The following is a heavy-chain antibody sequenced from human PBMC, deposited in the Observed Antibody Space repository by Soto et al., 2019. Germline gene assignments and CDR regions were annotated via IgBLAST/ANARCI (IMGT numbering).Heavy chain of an antibody. CDR3: ARDNRQWMVND. CDR1: GYTFTSYG. V-gene: IGHV1-18*01. D-gene: IGHD6-19*01. CDR2: ISTYNGNT. Sequence: QVQLVQSGAEVKKPGASVKVACKTSGYTFTSYGSSWVRQAPGQGLEWIGWISTYNGNTNHAQRLQGRVSMTTDTSISTAYMELRSLRSDDTALYYCARDNRQWMVNDWGQGTLLIVSS. J-gene: IGHJ4*02.